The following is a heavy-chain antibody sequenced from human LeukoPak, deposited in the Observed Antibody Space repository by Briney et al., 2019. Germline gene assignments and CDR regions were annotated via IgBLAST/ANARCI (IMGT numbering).Heavy chain of an antibody. CDR3: ARSYSSSWYVFDY. D-gene: IGHD6-13*01. Sequence: PSETLSLTCTVSGYSISSGYYWGWIRQPPGKGLEWIGSIYHSGSTYYNPSLKSRVTISVDTSKNQFSLKLSSVTAADTAVYYCARSYSSSWYVFDYWGQGTLVTVSS. CDR2: IYHSGST. J-gene: IGHJ4*02. V-gene: IGHV4-38-2*02. CDR1: GYSISSGYY.